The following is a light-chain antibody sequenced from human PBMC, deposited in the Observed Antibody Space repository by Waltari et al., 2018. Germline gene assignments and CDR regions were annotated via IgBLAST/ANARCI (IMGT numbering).Light chain of an antibody. V-gene: IGLV3-21*01. CDR3: QLWDSSGDQVV. J-gene: IGLJ2*01. CDR2: YDS. Sequence: SYVLTQPPSVSVAPGKTASLACGSYNIGNKGVRWYQQKPGQVPVLVIYYDSVRPAGTPERFSAYNSGDTATLTISRVEADDEADYCCQLWDSSGDQVVFGGGTKLTVL. CDR1: NIGNKG.